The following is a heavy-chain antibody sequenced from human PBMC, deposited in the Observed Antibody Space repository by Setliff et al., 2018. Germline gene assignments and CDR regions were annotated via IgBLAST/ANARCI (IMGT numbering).Heavy chain of an antibody. J-gene: IGHJ4*02. CDR3: ARQPTGTYQWTFDS. D-gene: IGHD1-26*01. CDR1: GDSFSDYY. CDR2: AHQSGTT. Sequence: SSETLSLTCAVYGDSFSDYYWSWIRQPPGKGLEWIGTAHQSGTTFYNPSLKGRVTMSVDTSKSQFSLKLNSVTATDTAVYYCARQPTGTYQWTFDSWGQGTLVTVS. V-gene: IGHV4-34*01.